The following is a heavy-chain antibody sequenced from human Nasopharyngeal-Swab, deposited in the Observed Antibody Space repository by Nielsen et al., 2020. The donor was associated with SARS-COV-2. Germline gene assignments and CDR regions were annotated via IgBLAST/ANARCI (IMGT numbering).Heavy chain of an antibody. CDR3: ARGRKQQLVLRWFDP. D-gene: IGHD6-13*01. J-gene: IGHJ5*02. Sequence: WICQPPGKGLEWIGYIYYSGSTYYNPSLKSRVTISVDTSKNQFSLKLSSVTAADTAVYYCARGRKQQLVLRWFDPWGQGTLVTVSS. CDR2: IYYSGST. V-gene: IGHV4-31*02.